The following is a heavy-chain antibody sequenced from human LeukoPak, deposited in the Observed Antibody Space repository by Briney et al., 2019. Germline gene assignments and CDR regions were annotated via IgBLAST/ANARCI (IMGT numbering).Heavy chain of an antibody. V-gene: IGHV3-23*01. J-gene: IGHJ6*02. CDR1: GFTFSSYA. Sequence: GGSLRLSCAASGFTFSSYAMSWVRQAPGKGLEWVSSVSGSGGITYYADSVKGRFTFSRDNSKNTLYLQMNSLRAEDTAVYYCAKGVAAGGSYYYYYGMDVWGQGTTVTVSS. CDR3: AKGVAAGGSYYYYYGMDV. CDR2: VSGSGGIT. D-gene: IGHD1-26*01.